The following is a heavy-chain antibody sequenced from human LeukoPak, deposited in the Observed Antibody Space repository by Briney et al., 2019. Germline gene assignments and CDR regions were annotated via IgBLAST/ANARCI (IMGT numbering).Heavy chain of an antibody. CDR1: GFTVSTNY. D-gene: IGHD2-21*02. Sequence: GGSLRLSCAASGFTVSTNYMSWVRQAPGKGLEWVSVIYSGGSTYYADSVKGRFTISRDNSKNTVYLQMNSLRAEDTAVYYCARDHNCGGDCYPGMDVWGKGITVTVSS. CDR3: ARDHNCGGDCYPGMDV. V-gene: IGHV3-53*01. J-gene: IGHJ6*04. CDR2: IYSGGST.